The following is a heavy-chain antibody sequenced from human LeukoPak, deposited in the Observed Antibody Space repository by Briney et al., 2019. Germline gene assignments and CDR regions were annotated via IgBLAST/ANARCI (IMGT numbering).Heavy chain of an antibody. CDR3: ARGNENGYNTPRVGSYFDY. V-gene: IGHV4-34*01. CDR1: GGSFSGYY. CDR2: INHSGST. D-gene: IGHD5-24*01. Sequence: ASETLSFTCAVYGGSFSGYYWSWIRQPPGKGLEWIGEINHSGSTNYNPSLKSRVTISVDTSKNQFSLKLSSVTAADTAVYYCARGNENGYNTPRVGSYFDYWGQGTLVTVSS. J-gene: IGHJ4*02.